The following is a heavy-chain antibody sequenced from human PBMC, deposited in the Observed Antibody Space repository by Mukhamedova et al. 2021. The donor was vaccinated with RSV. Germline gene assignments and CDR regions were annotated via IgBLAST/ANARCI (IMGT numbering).Heavy chain of an antibody. Sequence: VMYSGESTLYADSVKGRFTISRDNSKNMLYLQMNSLRVEDTAVYYCARSGKSYSHFDHWGQGSLVTVSS. CDR2: MYSGEST. V-gene: IGHV3-53*01. J-gene: IGHJ4*02. D-gene: IGHD1-26*01. CDR3: ARSGKSYSHFDH.